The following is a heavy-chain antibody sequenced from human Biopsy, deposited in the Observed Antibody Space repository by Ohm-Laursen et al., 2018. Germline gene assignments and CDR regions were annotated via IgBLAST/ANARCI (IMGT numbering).Heavy chain of an antibody. CDR2: IYYDGIT. CDR3: SRAAGGYAYCYGMDV. V-gene: IGHV4-38-2*01. CDR1: GYSVTNDYY. Sequence: GTLSLTCAVSGYSVTNDYYWGWIRQPPGKGLEWIGNIYYDGITYYNPSLKSRVVMSVDTTKNQFSLRLTFVSAADTAVYYCSRAAGGYAYCYGMDVWGQGTTVIVSS. D-gene: IGHD5-12*01. J-gene: IGHJ6*02.